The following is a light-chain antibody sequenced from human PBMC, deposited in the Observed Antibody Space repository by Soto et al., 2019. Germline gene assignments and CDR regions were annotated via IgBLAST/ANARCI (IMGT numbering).Light chain of an antibody. Sequence: QSVLTQPRSVSGSPGQSVTISCTGTSSDVGGYNYVSWYQQHPGKAPKLMIYDVSKRPSGVPDRFSGSKSSNTAFLTISGLQAEDEADYCCCSYAGSYAYVFGTGTKLTVL. J-gene: IGLJ1*01. V-gene: IGLV2-11*01. CDR1: SSDVGGYNY. CDR2: DVS. CDR3: CSYAGSYAYV.